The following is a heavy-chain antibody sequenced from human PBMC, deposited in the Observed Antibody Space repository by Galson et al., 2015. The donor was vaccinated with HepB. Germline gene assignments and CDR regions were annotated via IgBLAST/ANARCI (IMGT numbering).Heavy chain of an antibody. Sequence: SLRLSCAASGFTFYNYAMTWVRQAPGEGLEWVSAISGSGGSTFYADSVKGRFTISRDNSKNTLYLQMNSLRAEDTAVYYCAKKDSSGKNDYWGQGTLVTVSS. J-gene: IGHJ4*02. D-gene: IGHD6-19*01. CDR3: AKKDSSGKNDY. V-gene: IGHV3-23*01. CDR2: ISGSGGST. CDR1: GFTFYNYA.